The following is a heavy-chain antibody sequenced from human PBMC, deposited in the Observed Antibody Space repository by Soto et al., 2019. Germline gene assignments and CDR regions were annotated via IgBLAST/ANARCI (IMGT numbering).Heavy chain of an antibody. D-gene: IGHD1-1*01. CDR1: GGSLSGYY. J-gene: IGHJ4*02. Sequence: SETLSLTCAVNGGSLSGYYWSWIRQSPGKGLEWIGEIYQRGTTDYNPSLKSRVTISIDASKNHVTLELTSVTAADTAVYYCARADNRGSLYGVDVWGQGTVVTVSS. V-gene: IGHV4-34*01. CDR3: ARADNRGSLYGVDV. CDR2: IYQRGTT.